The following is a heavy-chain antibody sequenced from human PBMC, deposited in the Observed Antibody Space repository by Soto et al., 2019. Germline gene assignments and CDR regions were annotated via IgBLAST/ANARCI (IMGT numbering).Heavy chain of an antibody. Sequence: QVQLVQSGGEVKKPGASVKVSCKASGYTFSSYGINWVRQAPGQGLEWLGWISPYDGNTKYAQILQGRVSMTTDTSTKTAYMEVRSLRSDDPAVYYCARGGYYDGSGSRNYHYYGMNVWGQGTTVTVSS. CDR1: GYTFSSYG. CDR2: ISPYDGNT. V-gene: IGHV1-18*01. D-gene: IGHD3-22*01. J-gene: IGHJ6*02. CDR3: ARGGYYDGSGSRNYHYYGMNV.